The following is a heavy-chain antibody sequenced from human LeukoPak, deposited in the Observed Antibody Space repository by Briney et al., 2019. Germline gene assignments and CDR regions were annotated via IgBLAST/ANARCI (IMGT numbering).Heavy chain of an antibody. V-gene: IGHV3-49*04. D-gene: IGHD6-19*01. Sequence: GGSLRLSCKASGFTFGDYAMSWVRQAPGKGLEWVGFIRSKAYGGTTEYAASVKGRFTISRDDSKSIAYLQMNSLKTEDTAVYYCTREKVAGPKYYYYGMDVWGQGTTVTVSS. CDR2: IRSKAYGGTT. CDR3: TREKVAGPKYYYYGMDV. CDR1: GFTFGDYA. J-gene: IGHJ6*02.